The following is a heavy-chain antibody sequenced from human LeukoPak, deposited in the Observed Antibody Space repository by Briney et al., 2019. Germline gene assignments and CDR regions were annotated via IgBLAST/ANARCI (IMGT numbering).Heavy chain of an antibody. Sequence: GGSLRLSCAASGFPFSNYGMNWVRQAPGKGLEWVSGITGSGITTYYGDSVKGRFTISRDNAKNSLYLQMNSLRAEDTAVYYCASDLRYPANWGQGTLVTVSS. J-gene: IGHJ4*02. V-gene: IGHV3-48*04. D-gene: IGHD2-2*02. CDR3: ASDLRYPAN. CDR1: GFPFSNYG. CDR2: ITGSGITT.